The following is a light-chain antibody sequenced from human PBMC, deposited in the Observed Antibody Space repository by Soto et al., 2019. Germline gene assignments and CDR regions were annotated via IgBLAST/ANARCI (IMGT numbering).Light chain of an antibody. CDR1: QSINRR. V-gene: IGKV1-5*03. CDR3: PQYCADSG. Sequence: DIQMTQSPSTLSASVGDRVTITCRASQSINRRLAWYQQRPGKAPKLLLYRASTLESGVSSRFSGSGSGTDFTLTINNLQPDDLESYYYPQYCADSGFGQGTRVEIK. CDR2: RAS. J-gene: IGKJ1*01.